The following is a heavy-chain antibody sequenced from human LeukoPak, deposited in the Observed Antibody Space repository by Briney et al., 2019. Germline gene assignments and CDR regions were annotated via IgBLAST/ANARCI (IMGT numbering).Heavy chain of an antibody. D-gene: IGHD3-9*01. CDR3: ARDLSPHAEYYHILTGYPPGY. J-gene: IGHJ4*02. CDR2: ISAYNGNT. V-gene: IGHV1-18*01. CDR1: GYTFTSYG. Sequence: ASVNVSCKASGYTFTSYGISWVRQAPGQGLEWMGWISAYNGNTNYAQKLQGRVTMTTDTSTSTAYMELRSLRSDDTAVYYCARDLSPHAEYYHILTGYPPGYWGQGTLVTVSS.